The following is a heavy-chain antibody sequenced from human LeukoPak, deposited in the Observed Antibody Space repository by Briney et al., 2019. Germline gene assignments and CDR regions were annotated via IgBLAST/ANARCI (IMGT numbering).Heavy chain of an antibody. Sequence: SVKVSCKASGYTFTGYYMHWVRQATGQGLEWMGGIIPIFGTANYAQKFQGRVTITADESTSTAYMELSSLRSEDTAVYYCASGEYCGGDCYFNWFDPWGQGTLVTVSS. J-gene: IGHJ5*02. V-gene: IGHV1-69*13. CDR1: GYTFTGYY. CDR3: ASGEYCGGDCYFNWFDP. D-gene: IGHD2-21*02. CDR2: IIPIFGTA.